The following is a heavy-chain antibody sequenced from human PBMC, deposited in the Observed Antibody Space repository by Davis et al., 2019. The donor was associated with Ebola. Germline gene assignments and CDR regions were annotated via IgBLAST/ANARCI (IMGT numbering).Heavy chain of an antibody. CDR1: GLAVRSNH. Sequence: GGSLRLSCAASGLAVRSNHMSWVRQAPGKGLEWVSSISSSSSYIYYADSVKGRFTISRDNAKNSLYLQMNSLRAEDTAVYYCVRTGAMIVVANGGYYYGMDVWGQGTTVTVSS. D-gene: IGHD3-22*01. CDR2: ISSSSSYI. CDR3: VRTGAMIVVANGGYYYGMDV. J-gene: IGHJ6*02. V-gene: IGHV3-21*01.